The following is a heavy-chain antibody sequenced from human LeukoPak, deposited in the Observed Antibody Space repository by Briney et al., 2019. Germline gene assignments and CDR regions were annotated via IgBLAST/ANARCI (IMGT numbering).Heavy chain of an antibody. J-gene: IGHJ4*02. CDR3: AREFEGTASGAGY. D-gene: IGHD3-16*01. CDR1: GFIFSRYS. Sequence: GGSLRLSCAASGFIFSRYSMNWVRQAPGKGLEWVASMSVGSGLIYYAESVRGRFTVSRDNARNSLYLQMKSLRADDTAVYFCAREFEGTASGAGYWGQGTLVTVSS. CDR2: MSVGSGLI. V-gene: IGHV3-21*01.